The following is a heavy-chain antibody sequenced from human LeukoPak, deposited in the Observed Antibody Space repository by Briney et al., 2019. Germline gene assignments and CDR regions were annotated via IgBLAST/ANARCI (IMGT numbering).Heavy chain of an antibody. Sequence: GASVKVSCKASGYTFTNYAINWVRQAPGQGLEWMGWINPNSGVTNYAQKFQGRVTMTRDMSTSTVYMELSSLRSDDTAVYYCARAGRWGFDWPKWNAFDIWGQGTMVTVSS. CDR3: ARAGRWGFDWPKWNAFDI. J-gene: IGHJ3*02. D-gene: IGHD3-9*01. CDR2: INPNSGVT. V-gene: IGHV1-2*02. CDR1: GYTFTNYA.